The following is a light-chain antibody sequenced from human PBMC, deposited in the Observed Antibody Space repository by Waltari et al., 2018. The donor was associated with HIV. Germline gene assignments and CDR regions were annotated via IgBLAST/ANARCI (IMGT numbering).Light chain of an antibody. V-gene: IGLV2-14*01. CDR2: EVS. CDR1: SSDVGGYNY. CDR3: SSYTTSSTLGGV. J-gene: IGLJ2*01. Sequence: QSALTQPAAVSGSPGQSITISCTGTSSDVGGYNYVSWYQQHPGNAPILMIYEVSNRPSGVSNRFSGSKSGNTASLTISGLQADDEADYYCSSYTTSSTLGGVFGGGTKLTVL.